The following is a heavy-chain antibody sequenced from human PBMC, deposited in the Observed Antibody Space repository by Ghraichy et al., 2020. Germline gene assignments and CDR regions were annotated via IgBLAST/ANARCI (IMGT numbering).Heavy chain of an antibody. J-gene: IGHJ4*02. CDR1: GFTFSSYG. CDR3: AKDGAGFGGNRGFDY. V-gene: IGHV3-30*18. CDR2: ISYDGSNK. Sequence: GGSLRLSCAASGFTFSSYGMHWVRQAPGKGLEWVAVISYDGSNKYYADSVKGRFTISRDNSKNTLYLQMNSLRAEDTAVYYCAKDGAGFGGNRGFDYWGQRTLVTVSS. D-gene: IGHD3-10*01.